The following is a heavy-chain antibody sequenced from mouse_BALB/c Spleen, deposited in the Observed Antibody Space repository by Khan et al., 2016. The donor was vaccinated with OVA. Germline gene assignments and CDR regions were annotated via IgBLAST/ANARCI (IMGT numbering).Heavy chain of an antibody. CDR1: GYTFTSYT. CDR3: SREGAAYSNDGWFAY. Sequence: QVQLKESGAELARPGASVKMSCKASGYTFTSYTMHWIKQRPGQGLEWIGYINPSSGYTNYNQKFKDKATLTADKSSTTAYMQLSSLTSDDSAVYYCSREGAAYSNDGWFAYWGQGPLVTVSA. J-gene: IGHJ3*01. CDR2: INPSSGYT. D-gene: IGHD2-12*01. V-gene: IGHV1-4*01.